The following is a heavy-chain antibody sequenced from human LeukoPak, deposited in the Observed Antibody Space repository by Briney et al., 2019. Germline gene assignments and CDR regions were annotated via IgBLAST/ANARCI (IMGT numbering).Heavy chain of an antibody. CDR3: ARGFVVWYSGSELGYYGMDV. CDR2: IYTSGST. D-gene: IGHD1-26*01. J-gene: IGHJ6*02. Sequence: SETLSLTCTVSGGSISSYYWGWIRQPAGKGLEWIGRIYTSGSTNYNPSLKSRVTMSVDTSKIQFSLQLSSVTAADTAVYYCARGFVVWYSGSELGYYGMDVWGQGTTLTVSS. CDR1: GGSISSYY. V-gene: IGHV4-4*07.